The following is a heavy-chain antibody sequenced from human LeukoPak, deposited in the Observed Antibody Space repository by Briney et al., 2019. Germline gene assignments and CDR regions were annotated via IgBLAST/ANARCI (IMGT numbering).Heavy chain of an antibody. V-gene: IGHV4-34*01. Sequence: SETLSLTCAVYGGSFSGYYWSWIRQPPGKGLEWIGEINHSGSTNYNPSLKSRVTISVDTSKNQFSLKLSSVTAADTAVYYCARDDYGDSSPIYYYYGMDVWGQGTTVTVSS. CDR1: GGSFSGYY. CDR2: INHSGST. D-gene: IGHD4-17*01. CDR3: ARDDYGDSSPIYYYYGMDV. J-gene: IGHJ6*02.